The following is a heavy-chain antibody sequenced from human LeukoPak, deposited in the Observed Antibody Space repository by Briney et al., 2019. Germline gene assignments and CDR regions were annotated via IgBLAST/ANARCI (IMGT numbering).Heavy chain of an antibody. Sequence: SETLSLTCTVSGGSISRHYWSWIRQPPGKGLEWIGYIYYSGRTNHNPSLKSRVTISVDTSKNQFSLKLSSVTAADTAVYYCARVQGYYDSSGYFRGWFDPWGQGTLVTVSS. CDR1: GGSISRHY. J-gene: IGHJ5*02. CDR2: IYYSGRT. V-gene: IGHV4-59*11. CDR3: ARVQGYYDSSGYFRGWFDP. D-gene: IGHD3-22*01.